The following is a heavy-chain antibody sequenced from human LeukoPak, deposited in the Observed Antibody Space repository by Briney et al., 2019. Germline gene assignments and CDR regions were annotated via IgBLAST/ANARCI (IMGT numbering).Heavy chain of an antibody. J-gene: IGHJ1*01. CDR3: ARHAVVDAYPRYFQH. V-gene: IGHV4-39*01. CDR1: GGSISSSYYY. Sequence: SETLSLTCTVSGGSISSSYYYWGWIRQPPGKGLEWIGSLSSSGSVYYNPSLRSRVTVSIDTSKSQFSLRLTSVIAADTALYYCARHAVVDAYPRYFQHWGQGTLITVSS. D-gene: IGHD5-12*01. CDR2: LSSSGSV.